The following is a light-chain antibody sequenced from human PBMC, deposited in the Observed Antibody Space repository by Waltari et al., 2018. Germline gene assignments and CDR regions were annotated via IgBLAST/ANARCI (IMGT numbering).Light chain of an antibody. CDR2: DLS. Sequence: QSALTPPASGSGSPGQPITISCTGSSTDIGGYSYVSWYQQHPGQAPKLMIYDLSKRPSGVSNPFSGSKSGNTASLTISGLQAEDEADYYCSSYTSNNSLVFGGGTKLTVL. V-gene: IGLV2-14*01. J-gene: IGLJ2*01. CDR3: SSYTSNNSLV. CDR1: STDIGGYSY.